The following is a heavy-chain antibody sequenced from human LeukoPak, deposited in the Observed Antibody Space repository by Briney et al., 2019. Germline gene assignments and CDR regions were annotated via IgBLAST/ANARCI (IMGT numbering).Heavy chain of an antibody. CDR3: ATGVATPRGMDV. CDR1: GYTLTELS. CDR2: FDPEDGET. J-gene: IGHJ6*02. Sequence: ASVKVSCKVSGYTLTELSMHWVRQAPGKGLEWMGGFDPEDGETIYAQKFQGRVTMTEDTSTDTAYMELSSLRSEDTAVYYCATGVATPRGMDVWGQGTTVTVSS. D-gene: IGHD2-21*02. V-gene: IGHV1-24*01.